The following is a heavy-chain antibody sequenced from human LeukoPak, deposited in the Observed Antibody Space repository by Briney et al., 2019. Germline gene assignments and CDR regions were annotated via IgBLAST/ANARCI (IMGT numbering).Heavy chain of an antibody. D-gene: IGHD6-6*01. V-gene: IGHV3-23*01. J-gene: IGHJ4*02. CDR1: GFTFSNYA. CDR2: ITDSGGDT. CDR3: AKGSRSSRPYYFDF. Sequence: PGGSLRLSCAASGFTFSNYATSWVRQTPEKGLEWVSAITDSGGDTYHADSVEGRFSISRDNSKNILYMEMNSLRVEDTAMYYCAKGSRSSRPYYFDFWGQGTLVTVSS.